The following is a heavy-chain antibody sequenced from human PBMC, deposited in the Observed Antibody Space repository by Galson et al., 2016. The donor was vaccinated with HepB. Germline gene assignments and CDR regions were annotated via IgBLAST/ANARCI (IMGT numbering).Heavy chain of an antibody. CDR1: GGSFNAYY. CDR2: INYTGST. CDR3: ARVVVAATNWFDP. D-gene: IGHD2-15*01. Sequence: TCGVYGGSFNAYYWSWIRQPPGKGLEWIGEINYTGSTKYNPSLKSRVNISVDTSKNQFSLKLTSMTAADTAVYYCARVVVAATNWFDPWGQGTLVTVSS. V-gene: IGHV4-34*01. J-gene: IGHJ5*02.